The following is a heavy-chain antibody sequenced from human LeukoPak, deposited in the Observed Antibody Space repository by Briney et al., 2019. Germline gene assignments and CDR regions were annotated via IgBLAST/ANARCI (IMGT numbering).Heavy chain of an antibody. V-gene: IGHV4-61*01. Sequence: SETLSLTCTVSGGSVSSGIYFWSWIRQPPGKGLEWIGYISYSGRTNYNPSLKSRVTISVDTSKNQFSLRLSSVAAADTAVYYCARDARCSGCHGSDYWGQGTLVTVSS. CDR2: ISYSGRT. J-gene: IGHJ4*02. CDR3: ARDARCSGCHGSDY. D-gene: IGHD6-19*01. CDR1: GGSVSSGIYF.